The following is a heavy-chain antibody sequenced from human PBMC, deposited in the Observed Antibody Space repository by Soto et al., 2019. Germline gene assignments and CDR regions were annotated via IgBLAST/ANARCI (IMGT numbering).Heavy chain of an antibody. V-gene: IGHV1-69*13. CDR1: GGTFSSYA. J-gene: IGHJ3*02. Sequence: SVKVSCKASGGTFSSYAISWVRQAPGQGLEWMGGIIPIFGTANYAQKFQGRVTITADESTSTAYMELSSLRSEDTAVYYCARTVGATLAAFDIWGQGTMVTVSS. CDR2: IIPIFGTA. D-gene: IGHD1-26*01. CDR3: ARTVGATLAAFDI.